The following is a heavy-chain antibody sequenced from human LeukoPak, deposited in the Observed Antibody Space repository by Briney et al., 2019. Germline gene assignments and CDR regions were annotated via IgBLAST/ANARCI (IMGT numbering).Heavy chain of an antibody. V-gene: IGHV4-59*01. CDR3: ARATRYRNYWYFDL. J-gene: IGHJ2*01. CDR2: IYYSGST. CDR1: GGSISSYY. Sequence: PSETLSLTCTVSGGSISSYYWSWIRQPPGKGLEWIGYIYYSGSTNYNPSLKSRVTISVDTSKDQFSLKLSSVTAADTAVYYCARATRYRNYWYFDLWGRGTLVTVSS. D-gene: IGHD1-1*01.